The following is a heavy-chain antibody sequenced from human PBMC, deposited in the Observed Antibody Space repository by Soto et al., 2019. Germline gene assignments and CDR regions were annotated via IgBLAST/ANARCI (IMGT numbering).Heavy chain of an antibody. CDR1: GYTFTGYY. J-gene: IGHJ6*03. CDR3: ARGDPYYYYYMDV. V-gene: IGHV1-2*04. CDR2: ISPNSGGT. Sequence: ASVKVSCKASGYTFTGYYMHWVRQAPGQGLEWMGWISPNSGGTNYAQKFQGWVTMTRDTYISTAYMELTRLRSDDTAVYYCARGDPYYYYYMDVWRKGTTVTVSS.